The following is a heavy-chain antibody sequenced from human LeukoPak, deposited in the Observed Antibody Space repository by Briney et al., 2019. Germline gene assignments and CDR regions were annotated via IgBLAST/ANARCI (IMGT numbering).Heavy chain of an antibody. CDR1: GFTVSSSY. CDR2: IYSGGST. CDR3: ARDRKGSGTRTRYFDL. D-gene: IGHD1-1*01. J-gene: IGHJ2*01. Sequence: GGSLRLSCAASGFTVSSSYMSWVRQAPGKGLEWVSVIYSGGSTYYADSVKGRFTISRDNSKNTLYLQMNSLRAEDTAVYYCARDRKGSGTRTRYFDLWGRGTLVTVSS. V-gene: IGHV3-53*01.